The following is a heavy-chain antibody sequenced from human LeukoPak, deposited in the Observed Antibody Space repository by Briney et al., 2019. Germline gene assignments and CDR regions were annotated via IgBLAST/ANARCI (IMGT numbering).Heavy chain of an antibody. CDR1: GYTFTGYY. CDR2: INPNSGGT. CDR3: ARTSRFRGWYNY. D-gene: IGHD6-19*01. Sequence: ASVKVSCKASGYTFTGYYMHWVRQAPGQGLEWMGWINPNSGGTNYAQRFQGRVTMTRDTSISTAYMELSRLRSDDTAVYYCARTSRFRGWYNYWGQGTLVTVSS. V-gene: IGHV1-2*02. J-gene: IGHJ4*02.